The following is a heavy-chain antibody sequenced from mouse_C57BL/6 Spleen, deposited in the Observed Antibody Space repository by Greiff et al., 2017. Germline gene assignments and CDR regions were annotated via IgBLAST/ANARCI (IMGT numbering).Heavy chain of an antibody. CDR2: ILPGSGST. V-gene: IGHV1-9*01. Sequence: VKLVESGAELMKPGASVKLSCKATGYTFTGYWIEWVKQRPGHGLEWIGEILPGSGSTNYNEKFKGKATFTADTSSNTAYMQLSSLTTEDSAIYYCARGDGYDHEWYYAMDYWGQGTSVTVSS. D-gene: IGHD2-4*01. J-gene: IGHJ4*01. CDR3: ARGDGYDHEWYYAMDY. CDR1: GYTFTGYW.